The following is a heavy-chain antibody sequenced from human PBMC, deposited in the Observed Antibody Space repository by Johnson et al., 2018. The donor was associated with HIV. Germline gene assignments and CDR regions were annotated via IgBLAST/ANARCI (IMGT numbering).Heavy chain of an antibody. CDR3: ARDRGGGTEAGAFDI. D-gene: IGHD2-15*01. V-gene: IGHV3-30-3*01. Sequence: VQLVESGGGVVQPGRSLRLSCAASGFTFSSYAMHWVRQAPGKGLEWVAVISYDGINKYYADSVKGRFTISRDNSKNTLYLQMNSLRAEDTAVYYCARDRGGGTEAGAFDIWGQGTMVTVSS. CDR1: GFTFSSYA. J-gene: IGHJ3*02. CDR2: ISYDGINK.